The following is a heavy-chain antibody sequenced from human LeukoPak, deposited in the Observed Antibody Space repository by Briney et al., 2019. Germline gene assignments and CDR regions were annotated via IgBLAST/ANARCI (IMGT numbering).Heavy chain of an antibody. Sequence: GGSLRLSCVASGFTFSSYAMHWVRQAPGKGLEWVAVISYDGSKKYYADSVKGRFTISRDNSKNTQHLQMNSLRAEDTAVYYCARGPRVGAAGFVYYHYIDVWGKGTTVTVSS. CDR1: GFTFSSYA. D-gene: IGHD1-26*01. CDR2: ISYDGSKK. CDR3: ARGPRVGAAGFVYYHYIDV. V-gene: IGHV3-30*04. J-gene: IGHJ6*03.